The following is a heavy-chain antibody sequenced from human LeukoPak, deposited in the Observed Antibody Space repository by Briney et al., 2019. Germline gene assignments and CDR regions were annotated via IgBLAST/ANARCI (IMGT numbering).Heavy chain of an antibody. CDR3: AKMAADYYMDV. Sequence: PGGSLRLSCAPSGFTFSSYGMHWVRQAPGKGLEWVAFIRYDGNNKYYADSVKGRFTISRDNSKNTLYLQMNSLRAEDTAVYYCAKMAADYYMDVWGKGTTVTVSS. D-gene: IGHD5-24*01. J-gene: IGHJ6*03. CDR2: IRYDGNNK. CDR1: GFTFSSYG. V-gene: IGHV3-30*02.